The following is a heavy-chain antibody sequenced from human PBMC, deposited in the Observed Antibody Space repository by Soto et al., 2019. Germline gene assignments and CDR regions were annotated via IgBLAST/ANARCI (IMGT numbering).Heavy chain of an antibody. D-gene: IGHD2-15*01. Sequence: VQLVESGGGLVQPGGSLRVSCAASGFTFSRFWMHWVRQAPGMGLVWVSRINSDGSSTNYADSVKGRFTISRDIAKNTLYLQMNSLRAEDTGVYYCARAGGSCSGGYCTPLYFYGMDVWGQGTTVTVSS. V-gene: IGHV3-74*01. CDR2: INSDGSST. CDR1: GFTFSRFW. J-gene: IGHJ6*02. CDR3: ARAGGSCSGGYCTPLYFYGMDV.